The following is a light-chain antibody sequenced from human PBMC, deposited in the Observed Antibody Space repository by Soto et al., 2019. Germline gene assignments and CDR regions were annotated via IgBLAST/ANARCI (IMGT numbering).Light chain of an antibody. Sequence: QSALTQPASVSGSPGQSIAISCTGTSSDVGGYNYVCWYQQHPGKAPKLMIYDVSNRPSGVSDRFSGSKSGTTASLTISGIQPEDEDYYYCNSYTSTANEVFGTGTKVTVL. CDR1: SSDVGGYNY. J-gene: IGLJ1*01. CDR3: NSYTSTANEV. V-gene: IGLV2-14*01. CDR2: DVS.